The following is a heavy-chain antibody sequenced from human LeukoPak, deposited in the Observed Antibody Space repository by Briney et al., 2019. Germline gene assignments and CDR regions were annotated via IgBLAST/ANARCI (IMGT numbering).Heavy chain of an antibody. CDR3: ARGGYCSGGSCYSTPDAFDI. CDR1: GFTFSSYA. CDR2: ISYDGSNK. J-gene: IGHJ3*02. Sequence: GGSLRLSCAASGFTFSSYAMHWVRQAPGKGLEWVTIISYDGSNKYYADSVKGRFTISRDNSKNTLYLQMNSLRAEDTAVYYCARGGYCSGGSCYSTPDAFDIWGQGTMVTVSS. D-gene: IGHD2-15*01. V-gene: IGHV3-30*14.